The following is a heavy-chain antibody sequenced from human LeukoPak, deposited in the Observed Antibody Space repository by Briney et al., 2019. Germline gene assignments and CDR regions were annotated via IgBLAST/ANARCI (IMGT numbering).Heavy chain of an antibody. D-gene: IGHD1-26*01. V-gene: IGHV4-38-2*02. J-gene: IGHJ4*02. Sequence: SETLSLTCTVSGYSISSGYYWGWIRQPPGKGLEWIGYIYYSGSTNYNPSLKSRVTISVDTSKNQFSLKLSSVTAADTAVYYCARDYSGSYYDFFDYWGQGTLVTVSS. CDR3: ARDYSGSYYDFFDY. CDR2: IYYSGST. CDR1: GYSISSGYY.